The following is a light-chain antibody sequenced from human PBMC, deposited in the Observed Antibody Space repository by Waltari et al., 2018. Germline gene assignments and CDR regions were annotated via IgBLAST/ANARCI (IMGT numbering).Light chain of an antibody. CDR1: QSVSSSP. J-gene: IGKJ1*01. Sequence: ETVLTQSPGTLSLSPGERATLSCRASQSVSSSPLGWYQQKPGQAPRLLIYGASSRATRIPDRFSGSGSGTDVTLTISRLKPEEFAVYYCQQYGGSPTWTFGQGTKVEIK. CDR2: GAS. CDR3: QQYGGSPTWT. V-gene: IGKV3-20*01.